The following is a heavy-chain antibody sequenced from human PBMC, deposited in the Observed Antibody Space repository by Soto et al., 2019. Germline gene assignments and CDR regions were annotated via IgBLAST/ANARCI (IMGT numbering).Heavy chain of an antibody. CDR2: INAGNGNT. D-gene: IGHD4-17*01. CDR1: GYTFTSYA. J-gene: IGHJ3*02. CDR3: ARVGQSYGDYETHAFDI. Sequence: ASVKVSCKASGYTFTSYAMHWVRQAPGQRLEWMGWINAGNGNTKYSQKFQGRVTITRDTSASTAYMELSSLRSEDTAVYYCARVGQSYGDYETHAFDIWGQGTMVTVSS. V-gene: IGHV1-3*01.